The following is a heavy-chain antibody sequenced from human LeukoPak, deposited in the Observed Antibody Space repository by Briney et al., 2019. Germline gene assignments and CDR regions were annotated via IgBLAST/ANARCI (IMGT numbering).Heavy chain of an antibody. V-gene: IGHV1-2*06. J-gene: IGHJ4*02. CDR3: ARAAPVELGLPPPQPLLFDY. CDR2: SNPNSGGT. CDR1: GYTFTRYY. Sequence: GASVQVSCKATGYTFTRYYMHWLRQAPGRGLEWMGRSNPNSGGTIYAQKFQGRVTMTRDTSISTANMELSRLRSDDTAVYYCARAAPVELGLPPPQPLLFDYGGQRTLVTVSS. D-gene: IGHD1-7*01.